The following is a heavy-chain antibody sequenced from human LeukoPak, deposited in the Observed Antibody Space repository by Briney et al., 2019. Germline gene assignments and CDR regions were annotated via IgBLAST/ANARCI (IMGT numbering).Heavy chain of an antibody. V-gene: IGHV4-39*07. CDR2: IYYSGHT. D-gene: IGHD2-15*01. CDR3: ARERRYCSAGSCQPGYLDN. Sequence: SETLSLTCAVSRGSISSTTYYWGWLRQPPGKGLEWIGSIYYSGHTYYNPSLKGRVTFSVDTSNNHFSLKLSSVTVADTAVYYCARERRYCSAGSCQPGYLDNWGQGTLVTVSS. CDR1: RGSISSTTYY. J-gene: IGHJ4*02.